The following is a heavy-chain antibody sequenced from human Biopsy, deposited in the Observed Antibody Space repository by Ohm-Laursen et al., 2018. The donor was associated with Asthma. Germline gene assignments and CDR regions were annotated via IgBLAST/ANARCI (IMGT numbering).Heavy chain of an antibody. D-gene: IGHD5-24*01. CDR1: GGSISSGAYY. J-gene: IGHJ4*02. Sequence: TLSLTCTVSGGSISSGAYYWSWVRQPPGKGLEWIGYIYYIGSTYYNPSLKSRVAISLDTSKNQFSLKLSSVTAADTAVYYCARGPPVDREDWGQGTLATVSS. CDR3: ARGPPVDRED. CDR2: IYYIGST. V-gene: IGHV4-30-4*01.